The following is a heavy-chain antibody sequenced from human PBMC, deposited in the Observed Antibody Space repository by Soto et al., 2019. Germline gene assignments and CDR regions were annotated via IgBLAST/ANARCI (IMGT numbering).Heavy chain of an antibody. CDR1: GYTFTNYA. CDR2: INVGNGNT. Sequence: ASVKVSCKASGYTFTNYAMHWVRQAPGQRLEWMGWINVGNGNTKYSQKFQGRVTITRDISASTAYMEVSSLRSEDTAVYFCAREGGRTIFGVVIIPPNYWGQGTLVTV. D-gene: IGHD3-3*01. CDR3: AREGGRTIFGVVIIPPNY. J-gene: IGHJ4*02. V-gene: IGHV1-3*01.